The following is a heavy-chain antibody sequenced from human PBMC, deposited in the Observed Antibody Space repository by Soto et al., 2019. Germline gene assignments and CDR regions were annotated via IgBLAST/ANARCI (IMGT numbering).Heavy chain of an antibody. J-gene: IGHJ4*02. D-gene: IGHD5-12*01. CDR1: GYTFTSYG. CDR3: VRGREYSGYDWYYFDY. V-gene: IGHV1-18*01. Sequence: ASVKVSCKASGYTFTSYGISCVRQAPGQGLEWMGWISAYNGNTNYAQKLQGRVTMTTDTSTSTAYMELRSLRSDDTAVYYCVRGREYSGYDWYYFDYWGQGTLVTVSS. CDR2: ISAYNGNT.